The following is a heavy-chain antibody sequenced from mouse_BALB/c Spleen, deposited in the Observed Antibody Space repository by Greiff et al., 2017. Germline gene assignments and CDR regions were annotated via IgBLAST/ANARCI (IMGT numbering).Heavy chain of an antibody. CDR2: IYPSDSYT. V-gene: IGHV1-69*02. CDR3: TRTGTLYYFDY. J-gene: IGHJ2*01. CDR1: GYTFTSYW. Sequence: QVQLQQPGAELVRPGASVKLSCKASGYTFTSYWINWVKQRPGQGLEWIGNIYPSDSYTNYNQKFKDKATLTVDKSSSTAYMQLSSPTSEDSAVYYCTRTGTLYYFDYWGQGTTLTVSS. D-gene: IGHD4-1*01.